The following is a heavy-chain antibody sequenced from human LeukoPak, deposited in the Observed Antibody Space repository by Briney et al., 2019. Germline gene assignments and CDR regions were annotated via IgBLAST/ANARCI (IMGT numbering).Heavy chain of an antibody. D-gene: IGHD3-10*01. V-gene: IGHV3-30*18. CDR1: GFTFSSYA. Sequence: LTGGSLRLSCAASGFTFSSYAMHWVRQAPGKGLEWVAVISYDGSNKHYADSVKGRFTISRDNSKNTLYLQMNSLRAEDTAAYYCAKDGPSLPPRGSGSSPPPYYFDYWGQGTLVTVSS. CDR3: AKDGPSLPPRGSGSSPPPYYFDY. CDR2: ISYDGSNK. J-gene: IGHJ4*02.